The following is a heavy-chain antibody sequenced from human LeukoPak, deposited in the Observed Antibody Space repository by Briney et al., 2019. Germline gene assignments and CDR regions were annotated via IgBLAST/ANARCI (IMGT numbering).Heavy chain of an antibody. CDR3: ARAPGGDYGSGTFDS. J-gene: IGHJ4*02. Sequence: SVKVSCTTSGGTFSSYAISWVRQAPGHGLEWMGRIIPILDIANYTQKFQGRVTITADKSTSTAYMELYNLRSADTAVYYCARAPGGDYGSGTFDSWGQGTLVTVSS. CDR2: IIPILDIA. CDR1: GGTFSSYA. V-gene: IGHV1-69*04. D-gene: IGHD3-10*01.